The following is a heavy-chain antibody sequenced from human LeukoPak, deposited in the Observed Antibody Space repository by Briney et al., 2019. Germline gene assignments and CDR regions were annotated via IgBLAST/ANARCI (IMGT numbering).Heavy chain of an antibody. CDR1: GYTFAGYY. CDR2: ISAYNGNT. V-gene: IGHV1-18*04. J-gene: IGHJ4*02. CDR3: ARSQMQLPHDY. D-gene: IGHD2-2*01. Sequence: GASVKVSCKASGYTFAGYYMHWVRQAPGQGLERMGWISAYNGNTNYAQKLQGRVTMTTDTSTSTAYMELRSLRSDDTAVYYCARSQMQLPHDYWGQGTLVTVSS.